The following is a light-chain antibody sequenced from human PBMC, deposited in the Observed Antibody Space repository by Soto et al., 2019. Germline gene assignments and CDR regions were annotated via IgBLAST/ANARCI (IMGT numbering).Light chain of an antibody. V-gene: IGLV2-14*01. CDR2: DVS. J-gene: IGLJ2*01. CDR1: SSDVGGYNH. Sequence: QSVLTQPASVSGSPGQSITISCTGTSSDVGGYNHVSWYQQHPGKAPKLMIYDVSNRPSGVSNRFSGSKSGNTASLTISGLQAEDEAAYYCSSYTTTSTLVFGGGTKLTVL. CDR3: SSYTTTSTLV.